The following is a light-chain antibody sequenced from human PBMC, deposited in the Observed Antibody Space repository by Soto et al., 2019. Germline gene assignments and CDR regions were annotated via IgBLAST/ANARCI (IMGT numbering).Light chain of an antibody. Sequence: EIVLTQSPGTLSLSPGEEATLSCRASQSVSGRLAWYQQKRGQAPRLLIYDASTRATVIPARFSGSGSGTEFTLTISSLQSEDFAVYYCQQYNNWPPITFGQGTRLEIK. J-gene: IGKJ5*01. CDR1: QSVSGR. CDR2: DAS. V-gene: IGKV3-15*01. CDR3: QQYNNWPPIT.